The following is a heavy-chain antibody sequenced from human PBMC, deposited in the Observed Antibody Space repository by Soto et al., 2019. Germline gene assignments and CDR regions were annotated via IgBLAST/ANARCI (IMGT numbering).Heavy chain of an antibody. Sequence: QVQLQESGPGLVKPSQTLSLTCTVSGGSISSGGYYWSWIRQHPGKGLEWIGYIYYSGRTYYNPSLKRRFPISVDNPTNQYSRNLSSVTAAETAVYYCATSCRGGSCHLDYWGQGTLVTVSS. J-gene: IGHJ4*02. CDR3: ATSCRGGSCHLDY. CDR2: IYYSGRT. D-gene: IGHD2-15*01. CDR1: GGSISSGGYY. V-gene: IGHV4-31*03.